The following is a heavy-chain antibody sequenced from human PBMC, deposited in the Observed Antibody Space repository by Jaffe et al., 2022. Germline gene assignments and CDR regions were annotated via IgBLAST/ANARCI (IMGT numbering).Heavy chain of an antibody. D-gene: IGHD2-2*01. CDR2: IYYSGST. CDR1: GGSISSYY. J-gene: IGHJ3*02. Sequence: QVQLQESGPGLVKPSETLSLTCTVSGGSISSYYWSWIRQPPGKGLEWIGYIYYSGSTNYNPSLKSRVTISVDTSKNQFSLKLSSVTAADTAVYYCARGDIVVVPAARTVAAFDIWGQGTMVTVSS. V-gene: IGHV4-59*01. CDR3: ARGDIVVVPAARTVAAFDI.